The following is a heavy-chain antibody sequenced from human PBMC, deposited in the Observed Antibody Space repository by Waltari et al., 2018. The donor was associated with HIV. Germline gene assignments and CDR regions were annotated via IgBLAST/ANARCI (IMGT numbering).Heavy chain of an antibody. V-gene: IGHV4-30-4*08. CDR3: ARVRFEAGTTLKPYFDY. J-gene: IGHJ4*02. CDR2: IYYSGST. Sequence: QVQLQESGPGLVKPSKTLSLTCTVPGCSIRNGDYYWSWIRHPPGKGLEWIGYIYYSGSTYYNPSLKSRLTISVDRSKNQFSLKLTSVTAADTAVYYCARVRFEAGTTLKPYFDYWGQGTLVTVSS. D-gene: IGHD1-7*01. CDR1: GCSIRNGDYY.